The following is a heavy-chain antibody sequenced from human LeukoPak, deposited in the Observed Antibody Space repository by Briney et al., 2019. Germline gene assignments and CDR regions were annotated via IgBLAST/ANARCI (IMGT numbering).Heavy chain of an antibody. J-gene: IGHJ5*02. V-gene: IGHV4-34*01. D-gene: IGHD2-15*01. CDR1: GGSFSGYY. CDR2: INHSGST. Sequence: SETLSLTCAVYGGSFSGYYWSWIRQPPGKGLEWIGEINHSGSTNYNPSLKSRVTISVDTSKNQFSLKLSSVTAADTAVYYCTGRVVVAARNWFNPWGQGTLVTVSS. CDR3: TGRVVVAARNWFNP.